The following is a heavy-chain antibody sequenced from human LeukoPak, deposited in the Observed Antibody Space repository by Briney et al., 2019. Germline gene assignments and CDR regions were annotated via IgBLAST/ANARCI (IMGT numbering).Heavy chain of an antibody. V-gene: IGHV3-7*03. Sequence: PGGSLRLSCAASGFTLSKYWMSWVRQAPGKGLEWVANINQDESEKKYVESAKGRFTISRDNTKNSLYLEMNSLTAEDTALYYCARDLWAQQEGDGFDIWGQGTMVTVSS. CDR3: ARDLWAQQEGDGFDI. CDR1: GFTLSKYW. D-gene: IGHD6-13*01. CDR2: INQDESEK. J-gene: IGHJ3*02.